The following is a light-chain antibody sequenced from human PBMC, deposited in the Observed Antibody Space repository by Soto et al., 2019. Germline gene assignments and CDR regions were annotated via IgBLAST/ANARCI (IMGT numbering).Light chain of an antibody. J-gene: IGKJ1*01. V-gene: IGKV1-39*01. CDR2: AAS. CDR3: QQSYSTPDT. Sequence: DIQMTQSPSSLSASVGDRVTITCRASQSNSSYLNWYQQKPGKAPKLLIYAASSLQSGVPSRFSGSGSGTDFTLTISSLQPEDFATYYCQQSYSTPDTFGQGTKVDIK. CDR1: QSNSSY.